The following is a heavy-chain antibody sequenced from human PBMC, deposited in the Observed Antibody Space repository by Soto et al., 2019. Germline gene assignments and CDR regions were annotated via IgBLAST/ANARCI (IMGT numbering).Heavy chain of an antibody. CDR2: INAGNGNT. CDR1: GYTFTSYA. J-gene: IGHJ4*02. D-gene: IGHD5-12*01. Sequence: QVQLVQSGAEVKKPGASVKVSCKTSGYTFTSYAMHWVRQAPGQRLEWMGWINAGNGNTKYSQKFQGRVTITTDTSANTAYMELNSLTSEDTAVYYCARQAEGGYNYVYWGQGTLVTVSS. CDR3: ARQAEGGYNYVY. V-gene: IGHV1-3*01.